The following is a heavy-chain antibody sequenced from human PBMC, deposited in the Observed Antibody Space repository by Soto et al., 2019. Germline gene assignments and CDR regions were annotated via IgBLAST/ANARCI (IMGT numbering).Heavy chain of an antibody. CDR2: ISYDGSNK. Sequence: GGSMRLCCSASGFTFSSYAMHWVRQAPGKGLEWVAVISYDGSNKYYADSVKGRFTISRDNSKNTLYLQMNSPRAEDTAVYYCARDRPTAAGGGIDYWGQGTLVTVSS. CDR3: ARDRPTAAGGGIDY. J-gene: IGHJ4*02. CDR1: GFTFSSYA. V-gene: IGHV3-30-3*01. D-gene: IGHD6-13*01.